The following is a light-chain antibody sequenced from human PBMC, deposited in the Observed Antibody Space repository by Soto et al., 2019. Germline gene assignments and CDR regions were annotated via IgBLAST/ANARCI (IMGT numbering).Light chain of an antibody. CDR2: AVS. Sequence: IQLTQSPSSLSASVGETVTITCRASQDIDSSLNWYQHKPGKAPKLLVYAVSFLETGVPSRFSGRGSGTVFSLTINSLQSDDFATYYCQQHDGRPTMTFGQGTRLGIK. V-gene: IGKV1-33*01. CDR1: QDIDSS. J-gene: IGKJ5*01. CDR3: QQHDGRPTMT.